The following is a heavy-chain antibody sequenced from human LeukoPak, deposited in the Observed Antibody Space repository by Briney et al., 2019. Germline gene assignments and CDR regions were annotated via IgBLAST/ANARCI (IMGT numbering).Heavy chain of an antibody. V-gene: IGHV1-18*01. CDR3: ARDMRIAVAGTGTAFDI. J-gene: IGHJ3*02. D-gene: IGHD6-19*01. CDR1: GYTFTCYG. Sequence: ASVKVSCKASGYTFTCYGISWVRQAPGQGLEWMGWISAYNGNTNYAQKLQGRVTMTTDTSTSTAYMELRSLRSDDTAVYYCARDMRIAVAGTGTAFDIWGQGTMVTVSS. CDR2: ISAYNGNT.